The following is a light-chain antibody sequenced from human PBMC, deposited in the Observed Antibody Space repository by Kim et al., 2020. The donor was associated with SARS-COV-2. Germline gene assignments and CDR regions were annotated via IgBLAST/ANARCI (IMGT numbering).Light chain of an antibody. J-gene: IGKJ2*01. CDR1: QSISSY. CDR3: QQSYSTLYT. V-gene: IGKV1-39*01. CDR2: AAS. Sequence: SASGGDRVTITCRARQSISSYLNWYQQKPGKAPKLLIYAASSLQSGVPSRFSGSGSGTDFTLTISSLQPEDFATYYCQQSYSTLYTFGQGTKLEI.